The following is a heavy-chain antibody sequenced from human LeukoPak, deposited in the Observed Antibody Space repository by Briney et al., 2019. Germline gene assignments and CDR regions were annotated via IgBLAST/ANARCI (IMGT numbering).Heavy chain of an antibody. CDR2: IKQDGSEK. Sequence: GGSLRLSCAASGFTFSSYWMTWVRQAPGKGLEWVANIKQDGSEKNYVDSVKGRFTISRDNAKNSLYLQMNSLRAEDTAVYYCAKVRRRLRGIAAAGFLDYWGQGTLVTVSS. J-gene: IGHJ4*02. D-gene: IGHD6-13*01. CDR1: GFTFSSYW. V-gene: IGHV3-7*01. CDR3: AKVRRRLRGIAAAGFLDY.